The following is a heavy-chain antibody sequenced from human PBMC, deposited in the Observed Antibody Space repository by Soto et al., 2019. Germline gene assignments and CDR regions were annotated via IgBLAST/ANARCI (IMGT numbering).Heavy chain of an antibody. D-gene: IGHD3-10*01. CDR3: ARGRIRRGGSGSPFDP. CDR1: GGSFSGYY. Sequence: PSETLSLTCAVYGGSFSGYYWSWIRQPPGKGLEWIGEINHSGSTNYNPSLKSRVTISVDTSKNQFSLKLSSVTAADTAVYYCARGRIRRGGSGSPFDPWGQGTLVTVSS. V-gene: IGHV4-34*01. J-gene: IGHJ5*02. CDR2: INHSGST.